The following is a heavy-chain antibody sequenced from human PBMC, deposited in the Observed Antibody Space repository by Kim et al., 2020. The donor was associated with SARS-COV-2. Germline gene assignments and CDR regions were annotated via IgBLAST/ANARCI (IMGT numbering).Heavy chain of an antibody. Sequence: GGSLRLSCAASGFTFSSYGMHWVRQAPGKGLEWVAVISYDGSNKYYADSVKGRFTISRDNSKNTLYLQMNSLRAEDTAVYYCAKELYESSWAYYYDSSGYLGYWGQGTLVTVSS. CDR1: GFTFSSYG. J-gene: IGHJ4*02. CDR3: AKELYESSWAYYYDSSGYLGY. CDR2: ISYDGSNK. V-gene: IGHV3-30*18. D-gene: IGHD3-22*01.